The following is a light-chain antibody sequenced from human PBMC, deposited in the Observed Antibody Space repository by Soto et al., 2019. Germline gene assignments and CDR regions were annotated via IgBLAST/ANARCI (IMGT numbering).Light chain of an antibody. J-gene: IGKJ4*01. CDR2: TAS. V-gene: IGKV1D-12*01. CDR3: LQADSFPLT. Sequence: DIQVTQSPSSVSASVGDRVTITCRTSQDIKRWLAWYQQKPGTAPKLLIYTASRLQNGVPSRFSGSGSGTDFTLTISSLQPEDFATYYCLQADSFPLTFGGGTKVDIK. CDR1: QDIKRW.